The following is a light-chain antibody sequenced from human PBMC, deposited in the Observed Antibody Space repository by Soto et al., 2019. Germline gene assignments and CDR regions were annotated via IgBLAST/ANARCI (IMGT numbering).Light chain of an antibody. Sequence: QSVLTQPPSVSEAPRQRVTISCSGSISNIGNNAVNWYQQLPGKAPKLLIYYDDLLPSGVSDRFSGSKSGTSASLAISGLQSEDEADYYCAAWDDSLNGPVFGGGTKVTVL. V-gene: IGLV1-36*01. CDR1: ISNIGNNA. CDR2: YDD. CDR3: AAWDDSLNGPV. J-gene: IGLJ3*02.